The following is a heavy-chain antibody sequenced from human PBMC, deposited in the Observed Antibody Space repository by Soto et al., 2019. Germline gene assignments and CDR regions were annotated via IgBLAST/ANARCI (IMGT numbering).Heavy chain of an antibody. Sequence: GSGPTLVNPTQTLTLTCTFSGFSISTRGVGVGWIRQSPGKALEWLALIYWDDDKCYSPPLKSRLTITKNTSKNQVVLTMTNMDPVDTGTYYCAHFIISRIAARPMWWFDPWGQGTLVTVS. V-gene: IGHV2-5*02. CDR3: AHFIISRIAARPMWWFDP. D-gene: IGHD6-6*01. J-gene: IGHJ5*02. CDR2: IYWDDDK. CDR1: GFSISTRGVG.